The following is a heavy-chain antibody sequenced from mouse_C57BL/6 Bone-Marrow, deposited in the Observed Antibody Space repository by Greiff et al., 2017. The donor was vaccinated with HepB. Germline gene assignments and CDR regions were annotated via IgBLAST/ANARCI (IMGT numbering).Heavy chain of an antibody. CDR2: IWRGGST. J-gene: IGHJ4*01. V-gene: IGHV2-5*01. D-gene: IGHD1-1*01. CDR3: AKHYGSSYYAMDY. CDR1: GFSLTSYG. Sequence: QVQLKESGPGLVQPSQSLSITCTVSGFSLTSYGVHWVRQSPGKGLEWLGVIWRGGSTDYNAAFMSRLSITKDNSKSQVFFKMNSLQADDTAIYYCAKHYGSSYYAMDYWGQGTSVTVSS.